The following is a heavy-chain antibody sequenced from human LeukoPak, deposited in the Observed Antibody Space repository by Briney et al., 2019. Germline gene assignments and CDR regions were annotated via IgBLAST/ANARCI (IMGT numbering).Heavy chain of an antibody. CDR1: GGTFSSYA. J-gene: IGHJ3*02. Sequence: GSSVKVSCKASGGTFSSYAISWVRQAPGQGLEWMGGIIPIFGTANYAQKLQGRVTMTTDTSTSTAYMELRSLRSDDTAVYYCARDRTYYYDSSAPSGAFDIWGQGTMVTVSS. CDR2: IIPIFGTA. V-gene: IGHV1-69*05. CDR3: ARDRTYYYDSSAPSGAFDI. D-gene: IGHD3-22*01.